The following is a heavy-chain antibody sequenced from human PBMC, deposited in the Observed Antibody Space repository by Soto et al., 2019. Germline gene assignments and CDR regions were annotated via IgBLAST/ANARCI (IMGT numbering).Heavy chain of an antibody. CDR3: AKSEYYDTHFDY. V-gene: IGHV3-23*01. Sequence: GGSLRLSCAASGFTFSSYAMSWVRQAPGKGLEWVSTISGSAGSTYYADSVKGRFTISRDNSKNTLYLQMNSLRAEDTAVYYCAKSEYYDTHFDYWGQGTLVTVSS. CDR2: ISGSAGST. CDR1: GFTFSSYA. J-gene: IGHJ4*02. D-gene: IGHD3-9*01.